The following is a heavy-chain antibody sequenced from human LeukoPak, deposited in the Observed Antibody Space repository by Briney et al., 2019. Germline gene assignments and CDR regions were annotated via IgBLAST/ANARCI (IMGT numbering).Heavy chain of an antibody. Sequence: SQTLSLTCTVSGGSISSGSYYWSWIRQPAGKGLEWIGRIYTSGSTNYNPSLKSRVTISVDTSKNQFSLKLSSVTAADTAVYYCAREPGEYSSSSGLDYWGQGTLVTVSS. CDR1: GGSISSGSYY. D-gene: IGHD6-6*01. CDR3: AREPGEYSSSSGLDY. V-gene: IGHV4-61*02. CDR2: IYTSGST. J-gene: IGHJ4*02.